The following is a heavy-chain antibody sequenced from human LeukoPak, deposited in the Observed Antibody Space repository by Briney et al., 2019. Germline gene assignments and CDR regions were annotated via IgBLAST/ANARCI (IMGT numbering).Heavy chain of an antibody. CDR3: AIGIVARDWFDP. D-gene: IGHD2-15*01. CDR2: INPNSGGT. J-gene: IGHJ5*02. CDR1: GYTFTGYF. Sequence: ASVKVSCKASGYTFTGYFMHWVRQAPGQGLEWMGWINPNSGGTNYAQKFQGRVTMTRDTSISTAYMELSRLRSDDTAVYYCAIGIVARDWFDPWGQGTLVTVSS. V-gene: IGHV1-2*02.